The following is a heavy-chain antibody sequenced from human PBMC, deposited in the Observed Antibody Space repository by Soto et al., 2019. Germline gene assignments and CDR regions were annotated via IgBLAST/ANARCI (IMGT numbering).Heavy chain of an antibody. V-gene: IGHV3-53*01. CDR3: AKEGPYSSDWYRDAFDF. J-gene: IGHJ3*01. D-gene: IGHD6-13*01. Sequence: GGSLRLSCAASGFTVSSNYISWVRQAPGKGLEWVSVIYSGGSTYYADSVKGRFTISRDNSKNTVYLQMNSLRAEDTAVYYCAKEGPYSSDWYRDAFDFWGQGTMVTVSS. CDR1: GFTVSSNY. CDR2: IYSGGST.